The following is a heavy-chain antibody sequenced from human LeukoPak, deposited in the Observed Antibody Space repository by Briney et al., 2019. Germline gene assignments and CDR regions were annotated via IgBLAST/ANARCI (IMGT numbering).Heavy chain of an antibody. CDR2: ITGSGDGT. Sequence: GGSLRLSCAASGFTFSTYAMTWVRQAPGKGLEWVSSITGSGDGTSAADSVTGRFSISRDNSKSTLYLQMNSLRAEDTAVYFCAKGDKMLTWRRTYNRFDPWGQGTLVTVSS. V-gene: IGHV3-23*01. CDR3: AKGDKMLTWRRTYNRFDP. D-gene: IGHD3-16*01. J-gene: IGHJ5*02. CDR1: GFTFSTYA.